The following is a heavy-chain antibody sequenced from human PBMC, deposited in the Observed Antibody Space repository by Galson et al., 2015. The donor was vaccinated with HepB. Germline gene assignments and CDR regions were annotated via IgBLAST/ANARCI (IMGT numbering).Heavy chain of an antibody. J-gene: IGHJ4*02. D-gene: IGHD3-10*01. CDR1: GGSISSYY. V-gene: IGHV4-59*08. CDR3: ARHYYGSGSYYHYFDY. Sequence: LSLTCTVSGGSISSYYWSWIRQPPGKGLEWIGYIYYSGSTNYNPSLKSRVTISVDTSKNQFSLKLSSVTAADTAVYYCARHYYGSGSYYHYFDYWGQGTLVTVSS. CDR2: IYYSGST.